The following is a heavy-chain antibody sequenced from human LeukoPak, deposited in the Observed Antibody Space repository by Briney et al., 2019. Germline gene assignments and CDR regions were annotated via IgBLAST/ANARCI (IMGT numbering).Heavy chain of an antibody. D-gene: IGHD3-10*01. CDR1: GFTFSSYG. J-gene: IGHJ4*02. Sequence: GSLRLSCAASGFTFSSYGMHWVRQAPGKGLEWVAVIWFDGSNKYYADSVKGRFTISRDNSKDTLYLQMNSLRAEDTAVYYCAREARGFGELFSFFYWGQGTLVTVSS. V-gene: IGHV3-33*01. CDR3: AREARGFGELFSFFY. CDR2: IWFDGSNK.